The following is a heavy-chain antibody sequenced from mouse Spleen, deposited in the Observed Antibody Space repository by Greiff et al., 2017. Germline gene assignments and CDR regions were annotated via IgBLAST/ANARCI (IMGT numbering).Heavy chain of an antibody. D-gene: IGHD2-14*01. V-gene: IGHV2-6*03. J-gene: IGHJ3*01. CDR2: IWSDGST. Sequence: VQLKETGPGLVAPSQSLSITCTVSGFSLTNYGIHWVRQPPGKGLEWLVVIWSDGSTNYNSALKSRLSISKDNSKSQVFLKMNSLQTDDTAMYYCASSYYRYDPFAYWGQGTLVTVSA. CDR1: GFSLTNYG. CDR3: ASSYYRYDPFAY.